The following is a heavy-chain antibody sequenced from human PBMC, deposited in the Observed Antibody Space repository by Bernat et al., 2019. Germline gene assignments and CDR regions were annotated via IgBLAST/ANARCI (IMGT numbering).Heavy chain of an antibody. D-gene: IGHD5-12*01. CDR2: IWYDGSNK. V-gene: IGHV3-33*01. CDR1: GFTFSSYG. Sequence: QVQLVESGGGVVQPGRSLRLSCAASGFTFSSYGMHWVRQAPGKGLEGVAGIWYDGSNKSSAHAEKGRLTIPRNNSKTTLNMQMRSLRAEDTAVYYCARDGGYSGYDYAFDIWGQGTMVTVSS. J-gene: IGHJ3*02. CDR3: ARDGGYSGYDYAFDI.